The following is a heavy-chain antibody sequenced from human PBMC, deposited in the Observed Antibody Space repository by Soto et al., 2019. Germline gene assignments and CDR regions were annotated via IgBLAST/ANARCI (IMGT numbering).Heavy chain of an antibody. CDR3: ARDLVRFLDAFDI. D-gene: IGHD6-6*01. CDR2: IDPSDSYT. J-gene: IGHJ3*02. CDR1: GYSFTSYW. Sequence: PGESLKISCKGSGYSFTSYWISWVRQMPGKGLEWMGRIDPSDSYTNYSPSFQGHVTVSADKSISTAYLQWSSLKASDTAMYYCARDLVRFLDAFDIWGQGTMVTVSS. V-gene: IGHV5-10-1*01.